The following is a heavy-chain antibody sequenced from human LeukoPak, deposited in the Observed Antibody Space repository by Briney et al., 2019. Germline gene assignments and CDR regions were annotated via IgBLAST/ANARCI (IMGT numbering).Heavy chain of an antibody. J-gene: IGHJ4*02. Sequence: ASVKVSCKASGYTFTSYYMHWVRQAPGQGLEWMGIINPSGGSTSYAQKFQGRVTMTRDTSTSTVYMELSSLRSEDMAVYYCARDTAMVTCDYWGQGTLVTVSS. CDR1: GYTFTSYY. D-gene: IGHD5-18*01. V-gene: IGHV1-46*01. CDR3: ARDTAMVTCDY. CDR2: INPSGGST.